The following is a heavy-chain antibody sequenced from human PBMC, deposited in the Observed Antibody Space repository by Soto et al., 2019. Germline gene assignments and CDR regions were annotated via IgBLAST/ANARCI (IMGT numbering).Heavy chain of an antibody. D-gene: IGHD6-6*01. Sequence: PSQTLSLTCAISGDSVSSNSAAWNWIRQSPSRGLEWLGGTYYRSKWYNDYAVSVKSRITINPDTSKNQFSLQLNSVTPEDTAVYYCARGRYSSSSSLFYYYYYYMDVWGKGTTVTVSS. J-gene: IGHJ6*03. CDR1: GDSVSSNSAA. CDR2: TYYRSKWYN. CDR3: ARGRYSSSSSLFYYYYYYMDV. V-gene: IGHV6-1*01.